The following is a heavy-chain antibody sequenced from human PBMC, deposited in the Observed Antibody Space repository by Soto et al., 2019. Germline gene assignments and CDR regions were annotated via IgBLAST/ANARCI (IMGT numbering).Heavy chain of an antibody. Sequence: SETLSLTCTVSGASISSYFWTWIRQPAGKGLDWIGRISTSGTTNYNPSLKSRVTMSVDTSKNHFSLNLSSVTAADTAVYYCARDRSTYGGGGTGEVKENWFDPWGQGALVTV. D-gene: IGHD2-8*01. V-gene: IGHV4-4*07. J-gene: IGHJ5*02. CDR1: GASISSYF. CDR3: ARDRSTYGGGGTGEVKENWFDP. CDR2: ISTSGTT.